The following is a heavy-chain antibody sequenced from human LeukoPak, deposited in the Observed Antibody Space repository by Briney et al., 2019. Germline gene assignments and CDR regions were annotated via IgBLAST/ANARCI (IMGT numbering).Heavy chain of an antibody. CDR1: GGSISSYY. V-gene: IGHV4-34*01. Sequence: SETPSLTCTVSGGSISSYYWSWIRQPAGKGLEWIGEINHSGSTNYNPSLKSRVTISVDTSKNQFSLKLSSVTAADTAVYYCARGGRYDYVWGSYRPFGYWGQGTLVTVSS. D-gene: IGHD3-16*02. CDR2: INHSGST. CDR3: ARGGRYDYVWGSYRPFGY. J-gene: IGHJ4*02.